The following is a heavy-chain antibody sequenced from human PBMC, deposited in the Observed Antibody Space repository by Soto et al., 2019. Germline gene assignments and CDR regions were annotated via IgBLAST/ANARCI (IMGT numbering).Heavy chain of an antibody. J-gene: IGHJ6*02. Sequence: QVQLVESGGGVVQPGRSLRLSCAASGFTFSSYGMHWVRQAPGKGLEWVAVILYDGSKKYYADSVKGRFTISRDNSKNTLYLQMGSLRAEVTALYYCVKDGSSGWPYFDDMDVWGQGTTVTVSS. CDR1: GFTFSSYG. V-gene: IGHV3-30*18. D-gene: IGHD6-19*01. CDR2: ILYDGSKK. CDR3: VKDGSSGWPYFDDMDV.